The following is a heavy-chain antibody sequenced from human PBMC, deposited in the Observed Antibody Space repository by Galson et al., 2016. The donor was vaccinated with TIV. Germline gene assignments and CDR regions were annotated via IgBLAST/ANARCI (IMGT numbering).Heavy chain of an antibody. D-gene: IGHD5-12*01. Sequence: SLRLSCAASGFTFSYYPMHWVRQAPGKALEWVAIISYDGTIGTYADSVKGRFTISRDNSKNTLYLQMKSLRAEDTAVYYCAREEASGHDPFRVTIGFENWGQGTLVTVSS. CDR2: ISYDGTIG. CDR1: GFTFSYYP. J-gene: IGHJ4*02. CDR3: AREEASGHDPFRVTIGFEN. V-gene: IGHV3-30*04.